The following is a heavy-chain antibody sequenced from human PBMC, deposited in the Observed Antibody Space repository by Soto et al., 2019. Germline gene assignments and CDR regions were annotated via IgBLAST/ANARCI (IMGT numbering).Heavy chain of an antibody. J-gene: IGHJ6*02. CDR2: IIPIFGTA. CDR1: GGTFSSYA. V-gene: IGHV1-69*13. Sequence: GASVKVSCKASGGTFSSYAISWVRQAPGQGLEWMGGIIPIFGTANYAQKFQGRVTITADESTSTAYMELSSLRSEDTAVYYCASPTGDIVVLPAGYYYYYGMDFWGQGTTVTVSS. CDR3: ASPTGDIVVLPAGYYYYYGMDF. D-gene: IGHD2-2*01.